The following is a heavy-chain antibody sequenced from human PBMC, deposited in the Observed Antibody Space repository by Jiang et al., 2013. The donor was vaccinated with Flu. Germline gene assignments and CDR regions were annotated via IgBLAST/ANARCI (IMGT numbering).Heavy chain of an antibody. CDR1: GDSISSGYYY. CDR2: IYNSGST. V-gene: IGHV4-61*02. J-gene: IGHJ4*01. CDR3: ARGSMIPVWGSYPVYFDY. Sequence: GPGLVKPSQTLSLTCTVSGDSISSGYYYWSWIRQPAGKGLEWIGRIYNSGSTSNNPSLKTRVTVSMNASKNHFSLKLSSVTAADTAVYYCARGSMIPVWGSYPVYFDYWGRGILVTV. D-gene: IGHD3-16*02.